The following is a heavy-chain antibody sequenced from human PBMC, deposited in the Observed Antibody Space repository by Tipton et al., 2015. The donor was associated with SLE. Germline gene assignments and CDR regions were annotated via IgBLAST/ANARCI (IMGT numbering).Heavy chain of an antibody. CDR1: GFSFSSYA. D-gene: IGHD1-26*01. CDR3: ARDGIYPYYYYYMDV. CDR2: ITYDGIHK. V-gene: IGHV3-30*04. J-gene: IGHJ6*03. Sequence: SLRLSCAASGFSFSSYAMHWVRQTPGKGLGWVAAITYDGIHKYYPDSVKGRFTISRDNSENTLYLQMNSLTTEDTAVYYCARDGIYPYYYYYMDVWGKGTTVTVSS.